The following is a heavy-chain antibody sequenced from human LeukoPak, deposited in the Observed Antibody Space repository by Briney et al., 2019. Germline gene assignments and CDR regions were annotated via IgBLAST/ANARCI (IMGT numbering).Heavy chain of an antibody. Sequence: ASVKVSCKASGYTFTGYYMHWVRQAPGQGLEWMGWINPNSGGTNYAQTFQGRVTMTRDTSISTAYMELSRLRSDDTAVYYCARGGDSSSWYGWFDPWGQGTLVTVSS. CDR1: GYTFTGYY. CDR3: ARGGDSSSWYGWFDP. V-gene: IGHV1-2*02. D-gene: IGHD6-13*01. J-gene: IGHJ5*02. CDR2: INPNSGGT.